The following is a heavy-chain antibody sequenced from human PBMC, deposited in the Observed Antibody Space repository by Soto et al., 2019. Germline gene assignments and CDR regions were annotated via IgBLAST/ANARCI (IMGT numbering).Heavy chain of an antibody. CDR3: ARRGGFGRMYCSDL. Sequence: PGESLKISCQGSGYTFSKSWIAWVRQMPGEGLEWVGIIYPGDSDTRYSPSFQGQVTISADRSVNTAYLQWSSLKASDTAMYYCARRGGFGRMYCSDLWGQGTLGTVPQ. V-gene: IGHV5-51*01. CDR1: GYTFSKSW. J-gene: IGHJ5*02. CDR2: IYPGDSDT. D-gene: IGHD2-8*02.